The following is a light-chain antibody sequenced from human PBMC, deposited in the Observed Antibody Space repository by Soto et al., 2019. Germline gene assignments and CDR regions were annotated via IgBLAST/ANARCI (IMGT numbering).Light chain of an antibody. V-gene: IGLV2-14*01. J-gene: IGLJ2*01. Sequence: QSALTQPASVSGSPGQSITISCTGTSSDVGGYNYVSWYQQHPGKAPKLMIYEVSNRPSGVSNRFSGSKSGNTASLTISGLQAEDEAAYYCSSYTSSSIVVFGGGTKVTVL. CDR1: SSDVGGYNY. CDR2: EVS. CDR3: SSYTSSSIVV.